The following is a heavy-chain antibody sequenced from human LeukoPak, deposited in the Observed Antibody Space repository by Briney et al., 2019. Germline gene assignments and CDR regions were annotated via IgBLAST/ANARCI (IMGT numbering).Heavy chain of an antibody. Sequence: PSETLSLTCAVYGGSFSGYYWSWIRQPPGKELEWIGEINHSGSTNYNPSLKSRVTISVDTSKNQFSLKLSSVTAADTAVYYCARGGRRTPYYFDYWGQGTLVTVSS. J-gene: IGHJ4*02. CDR2: INHSGST. D-gene: IGHD1-14*01. CDR3: ARGGRRTPYYFDY. V-gene: IGHV4-34*01. CDR1: GGSFSGYY.